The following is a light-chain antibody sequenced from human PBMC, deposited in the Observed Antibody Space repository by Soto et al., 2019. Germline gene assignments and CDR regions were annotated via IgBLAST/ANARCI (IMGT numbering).Light chain of an antibody. V-gene: IGKV3-15*01. Sequence: EIVLTQSPATLSLSPGERATLSCRASQSVSSNLAWYQQKPGQAPRLLIFDASIRVPTTPARFSGSVSGTEFTLTISSLESEDIAVYFCQQYGDRPRTFGQGTKVDVK. CDR2: DAS. CDR3: QQYGDRPRT. J-gene: IGKJ1*01. CDR1: QSVSSN.